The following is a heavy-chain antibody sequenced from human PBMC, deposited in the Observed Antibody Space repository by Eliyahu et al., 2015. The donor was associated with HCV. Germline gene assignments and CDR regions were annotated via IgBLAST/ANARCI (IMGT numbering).Heavy chain of an antibody. V-gene: IGHV4-59*01. CDR1: GGSINNYY. Sequence: QVQLQESGPGLVKPSETLSLTCTVSGGSINNYYWSWIRQSPGKGLEWIGYIHSSGNTNYNPSLEGRVTISVDTSRNQLSLKLTSVTAADTAVYYCAKGYFDTSDYSNHFDPWGQGTLVTVSS. CDR2: IHSSGNT. J-gene: IGHJ5*02. CDR3: AKGYFDTSDYSNHFDP. D-gene: IGHD3-22*01.